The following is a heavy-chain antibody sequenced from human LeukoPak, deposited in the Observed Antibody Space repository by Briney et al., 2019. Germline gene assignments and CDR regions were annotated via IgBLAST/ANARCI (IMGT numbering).Heavy chain of an antibody. Sequence: SETLSLTCTVSGGSISSGGYYWSWIRQPPGKGLEWIGYIYHSGSTYYNPSLKSRVTISVDRSKNQFSLKLSSVTAADTAVYFCARVSSTTIFWYFDLWGRGTLVTVSS. D-gene: IGHD1-14*01. CDR3: ARVSSTTIFWYFDL. J-gene: IGHJ2*01. CDR1: GGSISSGGYY. V-gene: IGHV4-30-2*01. CDR2: IYHSGST.